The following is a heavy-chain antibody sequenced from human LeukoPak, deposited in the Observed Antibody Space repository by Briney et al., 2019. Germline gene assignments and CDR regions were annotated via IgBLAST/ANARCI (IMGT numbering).Heavy chain of an antibody. V-gene: IGHV6-1*01. CDR1: GDSVSINSAA. J-gene: IGHJ3*02. CDR2: TYYRSKWYN. D-gene: IGHD6-13*01. Sequence: SQTLSLTCAISGDSVSINSAACNWIRQSPSRGLEWLGRTYYRSKWYNDYAVSVKSRITINPDTSKNQFSLQLNSVTPEDTAVYYCARGSSSWYRRAFDIWGQGTMVTVSS. CDR3: ARGSSSWYRRAFDI.